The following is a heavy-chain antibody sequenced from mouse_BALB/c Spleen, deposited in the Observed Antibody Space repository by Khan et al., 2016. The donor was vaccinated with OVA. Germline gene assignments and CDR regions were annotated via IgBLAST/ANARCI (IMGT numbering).Heavy chain of an antibody. CDR2: INRGSTTI. CDR3: ARGNWAY. J-gene: IGHJ2*01. V-gene: IGHV5-17*02. D-gene: IGHD4-1*01. CDR1: GFTFSSFG. Sequence: EVELVESGGGLVQPGGSRKLSCAASGFTFSSFGMHWVRQAPEKGLEWVAYINRGSTTIYYADPVKGRFTISRDNPKNTLFLQMTSLRSEDTATYYCARGNWAYWGQGTTLTVSS.